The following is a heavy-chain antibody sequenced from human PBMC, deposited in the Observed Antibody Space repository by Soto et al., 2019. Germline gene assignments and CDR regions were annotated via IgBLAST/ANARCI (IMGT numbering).Heavy chain of an antibody. D-gene: IGHD2-15*01. J-gene: IGHJ3*02. Sequence: QVQLVQSGAEVKKPGASVKVSCKASGYTFTSYGISWVRQAPGQGLEWMGWISAYNGNTNYAQKLQGRVTMTTDTSTSTAYMELRSLRSDDTAVSYCARDCSGGSCYGDAFDIWGQGTMVTVSS. CDR3: ARDCSGGSCYGDAFDI. V-gene: IGHV1-18*01. CDR1: GYTFTSYG. CDR2: ISAYNGNT.